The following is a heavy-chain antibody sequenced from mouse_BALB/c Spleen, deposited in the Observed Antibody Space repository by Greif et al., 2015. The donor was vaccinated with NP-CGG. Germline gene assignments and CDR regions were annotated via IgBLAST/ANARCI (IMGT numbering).Heavy chain of an antibody. Sequence: EVQRVESGGGLVQPGGSLRLSCATSGFTFTDYYMSWVRQPPGKALEWLGFIRNKANGYTTEYSASVKGRFTISRDNSQSILYLQMNTLRAEDSATYYCARGLLPYYYAMDYWGQGTSVTVSS. CDR1: GFTFTDYY. V-gene: IGHV7-3*02. D-gene: IGHD1-1*01. J-gene: IGHJ4*01. CDR2: IRNKANGYTT. CDR3: ARGLLPYYYAMDY.